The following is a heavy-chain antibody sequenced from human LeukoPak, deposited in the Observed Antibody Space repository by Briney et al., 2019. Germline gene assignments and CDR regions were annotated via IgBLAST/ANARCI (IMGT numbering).Heavy chain of an antibody. CDR1: GGSFSGYY. CDR2: INHSGST. J-gene: IGHJ4*02. D-gene: IGHD3-22*01. Sequence: SETLSLTCAVYGGSFSGYYWSWIRQPPGKGLERIGEINHSGSTNYNPSLKSRVTISVDTSKNQFSLKLSSVTAADTAVYYCARGKTNRRFYYDSSGPTSALDYWGQGTLVTVSS. CDR3: ARGKTNRRFYYDSSGPTSALDY. V-gene: IGHV4-34*01.